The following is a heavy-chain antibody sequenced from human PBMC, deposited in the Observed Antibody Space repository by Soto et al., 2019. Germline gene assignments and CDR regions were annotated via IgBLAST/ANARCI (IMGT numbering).Heavy chain of an antibody. D-gene: IGHD3-16*02. V-gene: IGHV3-21*01. CDR2: ISSSSSYI. CDR1: GFTFSSYS. J-gene: IGHJ4*02. CDR3: ARVDDYDYIWGSYRYGLDY. Sequence: ESGGGLVKPGGSLRLSCAASGFTFSSYSMNWVRQAPGKGLEWVSSISSSSSYIYYADSVKGRFTISRDNAKNSLYLQMNSLRAEDTAVYYCARVDDYDYIWGSYRYGLDYWGQGTLVTVSS.